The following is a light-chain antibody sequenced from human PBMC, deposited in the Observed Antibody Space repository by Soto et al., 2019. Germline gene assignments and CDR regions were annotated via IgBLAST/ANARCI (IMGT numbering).Light chain of an antibody. Sequence: QSALTQPVSVSGSPGQSITISCTGTSSDVGAYNYVSWYQQHPGKAPKLMIYEVNNRPSGVSNRFSGSKSGNTASLTISGLQAEDEADYYCNSYTSSSTLAFGGGTKLTVL. V-gene: IGLV2-14*01. J-gene: IGLJ2*01. CDR3: NSYTSSSTLA. CDR2: EVN. CDR1: SSDVGAYNY.